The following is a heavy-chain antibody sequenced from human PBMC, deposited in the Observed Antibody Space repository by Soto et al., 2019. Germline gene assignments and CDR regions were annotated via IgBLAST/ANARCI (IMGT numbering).Heavy chain of an antibody. V-gene: IGHV4-39*01. J-gene: IGHJ4*02. CDR1: GGSISSGTYS. CDR3: ARLTTGYYFIDF. D-gene: IGHD3-22*01. CDR2: IHYSGST. Sequence: QLQLQGSGPGLVKPSETLSLSCTVSGGSISSGTYSWGWIRQPPGRGLEWIATIHYSGSTYYNPALESRVTISVDTSKFQFTLKMSYVTAADTAVYYCARLTTGYYFIDFWGQGTLVTVSS.